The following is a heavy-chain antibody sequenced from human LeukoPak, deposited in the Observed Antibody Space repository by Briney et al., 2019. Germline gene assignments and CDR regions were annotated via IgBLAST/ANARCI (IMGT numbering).Heavy chain of an antibody. CDR2: ISTNGGST. D-gene: IGHD4-17*01. CDR1: GFTFSSYA. CDR3: VRKGYGDYIYDY. V-gene: IGHV3-64D*06. Sequence: PGGSLRLSCSASGFTFSSYARHWVRQAPGKGLEYLSAISTNGGSTYYADSVNGRFTISRDNSKNTLYLQMSSLRAEDTAVYYCVRKGYGDYIYDYWGQGTLVTVSS. J-gene: IGHJ4*02.